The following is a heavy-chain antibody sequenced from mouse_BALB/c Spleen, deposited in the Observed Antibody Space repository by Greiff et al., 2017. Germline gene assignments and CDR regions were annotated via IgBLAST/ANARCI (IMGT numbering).Heavy chain of an antibody. CDR2: ISSGGGST. CDR1: GFAFSSYD. CDR3: ARGGGKTATGYFDY. D-gene: IGHD1-2*01. Sequence: EVKLMESGGGLVKPGGSLKLSCAASGFAFSSYDMSWVRQTPEKRLEWVAYISSGGGSTYYPDTVKGRFTISRDNAKNTLYLQMSSLKSEDTAMYYCARGGGKTATGYFDYWGQGTTLTVSS. V-gene: IGHV5-12-1*01. J-gene: IGHJ2*01.